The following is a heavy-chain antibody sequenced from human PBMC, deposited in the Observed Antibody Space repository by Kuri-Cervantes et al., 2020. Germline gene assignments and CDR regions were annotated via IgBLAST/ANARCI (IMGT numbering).Heavy chain of an antibody. D-gene: IGHD3-22*01. J-gene: IGHJ4*02. CDR2: ISAYNGNT. CDR1: GYTFTSYG. V-gene: IGHV1-18*01. Sequence: AAVKVSCKASGYTFTSYGISWVRQAPGQGLEWMGCISAYNGNTNYAQKLQGRVTMTRDTSTSTVYMELSSLRSENTAVYYCARDFYYYDSSGYLDYWGQGTLVTVSS. CDR3: ARDFYYYDSSGYLDY.